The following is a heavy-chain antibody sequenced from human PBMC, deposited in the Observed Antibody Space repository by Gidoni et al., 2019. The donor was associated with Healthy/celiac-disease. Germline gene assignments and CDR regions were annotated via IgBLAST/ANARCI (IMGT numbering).Heavy chain of an antibody. Sequence: EVQLVESGGGLVQPGRSLRLSCAASGFTFDDYAMHWVRQAPGQGLEWVSGISWNSGSIGYADSVKGRFTISRDNAKNSLYLQMNSLRAEDTALYYCAKDLAAAGAFDYWGQGTLVTVSS. CDR3: AKDLAAAGAFDY. CDR1: GFTFDDYA. D-gene: IGHD6-13*01. J-gene: IGHJ4*02. V-gene: IGHV3-9*01. CDR2: ISWNSGSI.